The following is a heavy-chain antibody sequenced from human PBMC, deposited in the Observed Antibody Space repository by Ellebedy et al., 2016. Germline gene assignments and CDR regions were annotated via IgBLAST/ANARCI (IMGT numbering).Heavy chain of an antibody. Sequence: GESLKISXKGSGYSFTNYWIAWVRQMPGKGLEWMGIIYPGDADTRYSPSFQGQVTISADKSISTAYLQWSSLKASDTAMYHCARRSGGWSIDYWGQGTLVTVSS. CDR3: ARRSGGWSIDY. V-gene: IGHV5-51*01. CDR2: IYPGDADT. J-gene: IGHJ4*02. D-gene: IGHD6-19*01. CDR1: GYSFTNYW.